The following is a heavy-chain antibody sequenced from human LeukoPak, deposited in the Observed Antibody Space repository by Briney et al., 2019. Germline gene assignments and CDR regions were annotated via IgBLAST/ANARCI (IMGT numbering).Heavy chain of an antibody. CDR1: GGSISSNSYY. V-gene: IGHV4-39*07. Sequence: SETLSLTCTVSGGSISSNSYYWGWIRQPPGKGLEWIGSIYYSGSTYYNPPLKSRVTISVDSSKNQFSLKLSSVTAADTAVYYCAMSYSSSWLYNWFDPWGQGTLVTVSS. J-gene: IGHJ5*02. D-gene: IGHD6-13*01. CDR2: IYYSGST. CDR3: AMSYSSSWLYNWFDP.